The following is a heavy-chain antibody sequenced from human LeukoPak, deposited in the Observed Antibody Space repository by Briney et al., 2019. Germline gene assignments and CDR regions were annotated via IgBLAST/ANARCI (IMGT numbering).Heavy chain of an antibody. CDR1: GGTFSSYA. J-gene: IGHJ3*02. V-gene: IGHV1-69*13. Sequence: SVKVSCKASGGTFSSYAISWVRQAPGQGLEWMGGIIPIFGTANYAQKFQGRVTITADESTSTAYMELSSLRSEDTAVYYCASYLPRRYCSSTSCRGSRAFDIWGQGTMVTVSS. CDR3: ASYLPRRYCSSTSCRGSRAFDI. CDR2: IIPIFGTA. D-gene: IGHD2-2*01.